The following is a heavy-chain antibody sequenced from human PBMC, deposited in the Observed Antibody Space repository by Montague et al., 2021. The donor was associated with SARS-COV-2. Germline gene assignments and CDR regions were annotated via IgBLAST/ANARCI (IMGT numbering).Heavy chain of an antibody. CDR2: INHSGST. Sequence: SETLSLTCAVYGGSFSGYYWSWICQPPGKGLEWIGEINHSGSTNYNPSLKSRVTISVDTSKNQFSLKLSSVTAADTAVYYCARGMRRPYYYYYGTDVWGQGTPVTVSS. V-gene: IGHV4-34*01. J-gene: IGHJ6*02. CDR3: ARGMRRPYYYYYGTDV. CDR1: GGSFSGYY.